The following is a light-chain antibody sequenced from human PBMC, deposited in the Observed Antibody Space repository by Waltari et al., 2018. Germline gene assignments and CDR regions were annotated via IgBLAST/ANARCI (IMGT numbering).Light chain of an antibody. Sequence: SSELTQPPSVSVSPGQTARITCSGGTLPRQYASWYQQRPGQAPVLVIYKDNERPSGCPGRFSGSISGTVVTLGISGVQAEDEADYYCQSPDTSGTYLFGGGTKLTVL. CDR3: QSPDTSGTYL. CDR2: KDN. V-gene: IGLV3-25*03. CDR1: TLPRQY. J-gene: IGLJ3*02.